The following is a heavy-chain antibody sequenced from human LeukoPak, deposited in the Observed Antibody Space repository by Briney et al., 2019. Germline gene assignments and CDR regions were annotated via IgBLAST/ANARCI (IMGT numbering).Heavy chain of an antibody. V-gene: IGHV4-34*01. CDR3: ASKNEGSGSIDY. Sequence: SETLSLTCAVYGGSFSGYYWSWIRQPPGKGLEWIGEINHSGSTTYNPSLKSRVTISVDTSKNQFSLKLSSVTAADTALYYCASKNEGSGSIDYWGQGTLVTVSS. CDR2: INHSGST. J-gene: IGHJ4*02. D-gene: IGHD1-1*01. CDR1: GGSFSGYY.